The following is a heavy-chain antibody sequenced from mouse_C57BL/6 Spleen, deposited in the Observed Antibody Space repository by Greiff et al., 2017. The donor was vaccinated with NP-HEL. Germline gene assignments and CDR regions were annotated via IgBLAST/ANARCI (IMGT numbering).Heavy chain of an antibody. Sequence: VQLQQSGAELVRPGASVKLSCTASGFNIKDDYMHWVKQRPEQGLEWIGWIDPENGDTEYASKFQGQATITADTSSNTAYLQLSSLTSEDTAVYYCTLIYDGYYPFAYWGQGTLVTVSA. V-gene: IGHV14-4*01. CDR3: TLIYDGYYPFAY. CDR1: GFNIKDDY. CDR2: IDPENGDT. J-gene: IGHJ3*01. D-gene: IGHD2-3*01.